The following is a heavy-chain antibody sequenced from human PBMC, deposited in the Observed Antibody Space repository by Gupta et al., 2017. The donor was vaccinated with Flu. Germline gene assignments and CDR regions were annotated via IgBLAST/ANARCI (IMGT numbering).Heavy chain of an antibody. Sequence: QVQLVESGGGVVQPGRSLRLSCAASGFTFSSYGMHWVRQAPGKGLEWVAVIWYDGSNKYYADSVKGRFTISRDNSKNTLYLQMNSLRAEDTAVYYCARATREVDLQADYWGQGTLVTVSS. D-gene: IGHD5-12*01. CDR1: GFTFSSYG. J-gene: IGHJ4*02. CDR3: ARATREVDLQADY. CDR2: IWYDGSNK. V-gene: IGHV3-33*01.